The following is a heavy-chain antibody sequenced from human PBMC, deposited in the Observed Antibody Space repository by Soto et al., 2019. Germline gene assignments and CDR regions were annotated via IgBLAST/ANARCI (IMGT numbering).Heavy chain of an antibody. J-gene: IGHJ6*02. Sequence: GASVKVSCKASGGTFSSYAISWVRQAPGQRLEWMGGTTPIFGTANYAQKFQGRVTITADKSTSTAYMELSSLRSEDTAVYYCASLNDFWSGSYDMDVWGQGTTVTVSS. CDR2: TTPIFGTA. D-gene: IGHD3-3*01. CDR3: ASLNDFWSGSYDMDV. CDR1: GGTFSSYA. V-gene: IGHV1-69*06.